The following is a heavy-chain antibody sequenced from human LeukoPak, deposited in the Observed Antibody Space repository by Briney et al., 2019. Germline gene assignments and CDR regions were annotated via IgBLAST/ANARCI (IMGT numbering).Heavy chain of an antibody. CDR1: GGTFSSYA. CDR2: IIPIFGIP. CDR3: SLSGNYYYYYMDV. Sequence: GSSVKVSCKASGGTFSSYAISWVRQAPGQGLEWMGGIIPIFGIPDSAQKFQGRLTITADESTTTAYMELSSLRSDDTAIYYCSLSGNYYYYYMDVWGKGTTVTISS. J-gene: IGHJ6*03. V-gene: IGHV1-69*13. D-gene: IGHD6-25*01.